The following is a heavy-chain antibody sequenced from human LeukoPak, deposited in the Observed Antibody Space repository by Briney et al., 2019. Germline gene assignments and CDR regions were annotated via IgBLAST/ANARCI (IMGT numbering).Heavy chain of an antibody. J-gene: IGHJ2*01. D-gene: IGHD6-19*01. CDR1: GFTFSSYG. CDR3: ARDRIAVAVGCLDL. Sequence: GGSLRLSCAASGFTFSSYGMHWVRQAPGKELEWVAVIWYDGSNKYYADSVKGRFTISRDNSKNTLYLQMNSLRAEDTAVYYCARDRIAVAVGCLDLWGRGTLVTVSS. CDR2: IWYDGSNK. V-gene: IGHV3-33*01.